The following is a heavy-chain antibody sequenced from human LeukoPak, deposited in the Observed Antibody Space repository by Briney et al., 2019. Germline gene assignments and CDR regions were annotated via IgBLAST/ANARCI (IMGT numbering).Heavy chain of an antibody. D-gene: IGHD3-22*01. CDR1: GFLFTRYW. CDR2: IKENGNEQ. Sequence: GGSLRLSCEASGFLFTRYWMSWVRQAPGKGPEWVAHIKENGNEQYYADSVKGRFTISRDNAKNTVYLQMNSLRVEDTAVYYCARVYETNGYLYWGQGSLVTVSS. CDR3: ARVYETNGYLY. J-gene: IGHJ4*02. V-gene: IGHV3-7*01.